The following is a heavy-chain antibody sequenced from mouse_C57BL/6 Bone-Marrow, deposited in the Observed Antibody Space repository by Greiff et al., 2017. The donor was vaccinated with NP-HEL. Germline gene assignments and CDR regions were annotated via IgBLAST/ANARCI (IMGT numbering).Heavy chain of an antibody. D-gene: IGHD3-2*02. V-gene: IGHV5-6*02. CDR3: ARQRGMAQATVYYFDY. J-gene: IGHJ2*01. CDR1: GFTFSSYG. Sequence: EVMLVESGGDLVKPGGSLKLSCAASGFTFSSYGMSWVRQTPDKRLEWVATISSGGSYTYYPATVKGRVTISRDNAKNTLYLQMSRLKSEDTTRYYGARQRGMAQATVYYFDYWGQGTTLTVSS. CDR2: ISSGGSYT.